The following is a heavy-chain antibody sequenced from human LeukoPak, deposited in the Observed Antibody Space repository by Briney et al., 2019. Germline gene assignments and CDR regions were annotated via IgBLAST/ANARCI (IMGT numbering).Heavy chain of an antibody. CDR1: GGSISSYY. Sequence: SETLSLTCTVSGGSISSYYWSWIRQPPGKGLEWIGYIYYSGSTNYNPSLKSRVTISVDTSKNQFSLKLSSVTAADTAVYYCARTWDEELLDYWGQGTLVAVSS. CDR2: IYYSGST. J-gene: IGHJ4*02. D-gene: IGHD1-7*01. V-gene: IGHV4-59*01. CDR3: ARTWDEELLDY.